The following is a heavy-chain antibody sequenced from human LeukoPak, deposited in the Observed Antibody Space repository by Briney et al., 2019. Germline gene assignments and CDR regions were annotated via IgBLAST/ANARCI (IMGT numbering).Heavy chain of an antibody. CDR3: AKDNPAYYGMDV. CDR1: GFTFGDHI. J-gene: IGHJ6*02. CDR2: ISYDGSNK. Sequence: GGSLGLSCAASGFTFGDHIMNWVRQLPGKGLEWVAVISYDGSNKNYADSVKGRFTISRDNSKNTLYLQMNSLRAEDTAVYYCAKDNPAYYGMDVWGQGTTVTVSS. V-gene: IGHV3-30*18.